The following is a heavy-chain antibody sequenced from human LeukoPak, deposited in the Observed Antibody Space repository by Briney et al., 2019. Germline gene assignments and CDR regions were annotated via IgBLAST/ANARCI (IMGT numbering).Heavy chain of an antibody. CDR3: ARAGYGGNGDWFDP. Sequence: PSETLSLTCAVSGGSISSGGYSWSWIRQPPGKGLEWIGYIYHSGSTYYNPSLKSRVTISVDRSKNQFSLKLSSVTAADTAVYYYARAGYGGNGDWFDPWGQGTLVTVSS. CDR2: IYHSGST. V-gene: IGHV4-30-2*01. CDR1: GGSISSGGYS. J-gene: IGHJ5*02. D-gene: IGHD4-23*01.